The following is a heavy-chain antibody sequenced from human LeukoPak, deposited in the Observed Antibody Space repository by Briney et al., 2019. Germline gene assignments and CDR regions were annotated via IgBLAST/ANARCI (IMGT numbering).Heavy chain of an antibody. CDR1: GDSISSLH. Sequence: SETLSHTCTVSGDSISSLHWSWIRQPPGKRLEWIGSTYNSGSTNYNPSLKSRVTISVDTSKNQLSLKLSSVTAADTAMYYCAGGLQWLAHDCWGQGTLVTVSS. V-gene: IGHV4-59*08. J-gene: IGHJ4*02. CDR2: TYNSGST. D-gene: IGHD6-19*01. CDR3: AGGLQWLAHDC.